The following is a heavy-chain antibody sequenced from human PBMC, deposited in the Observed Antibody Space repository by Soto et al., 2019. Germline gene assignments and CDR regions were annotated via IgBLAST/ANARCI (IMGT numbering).Heavy chain of an antibody. J-gene: IGHJ5*02. V-gene: IGHV1-46*03. Sequence: ASVKVSCKASGYTFTTYCIHWVRQAPGQGLEWMGITKPSDGSTSYAQRFRGRVTMTSDTSTSTAYMQLSGLRSEDTAVYYCALWLGPSNRADFWSGPLDRWGQGTPGSVSS. CDR3: ALWLGPSNRADFWSGPLDR. D-gene: IGHD3-3*01. CDR2: TKPSDGST. CDR1: GYTFTTYC.